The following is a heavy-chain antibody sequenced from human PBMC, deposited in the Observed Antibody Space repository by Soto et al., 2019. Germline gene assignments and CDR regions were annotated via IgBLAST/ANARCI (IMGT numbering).Heavy chain of an antibody. CDR1: GFSFSDYS. D-gene: IGHD2-2*01. V-gene: IGHV3-21*01. J-gene: IGHJ6*03. Sequence: EVQLVDSGGGLVKPGGSLRLSCAASGFSFSDYSMNWVRQAPGKGLEWVSSISGSTSYTHYADSLQGRFTVSRDNAEKSLYLQLNSLRAEDTAVYYCARDGAFCSGTGCRDYYHYMDFWGKGTTVTVSS. CDR2: ISGSTSYT. CDR3: ARDGAFCSGTGCRDYYHYMDF.